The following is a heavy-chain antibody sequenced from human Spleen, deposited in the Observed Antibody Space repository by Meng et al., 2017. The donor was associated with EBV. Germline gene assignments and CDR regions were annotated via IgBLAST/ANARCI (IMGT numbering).Heavy chain of an antibody. V-gene: IGHV2-5*02. CDR1: GFSSITHGLS. CDR3: AKRAGYSYGFSYFDS. D-gene: IGHD5-18*01. J-gene: IGHJ4*02. Sequence: QITLKGSGSTLVKPTQTFTLTRAFTGFSSITHGLSVGLGRQPPGKALELLALIYWDGNKHYRTSLRTRLTITKDTSKNQVVLSMTNVDPVDTATYFCAKRAGYSYGFSYFDSWGQGTLVTASS. CDR2: IYWDGNK.